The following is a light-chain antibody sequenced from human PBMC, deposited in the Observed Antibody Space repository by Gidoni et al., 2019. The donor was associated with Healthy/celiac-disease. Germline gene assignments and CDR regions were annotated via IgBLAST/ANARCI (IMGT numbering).Light chain of an antibody. CDR2: AAS. CDR1: QDISNY. CDR3: QQYDNLPLT. J-gene: IGKJ4*01. Sequence: IQMTQPPSSLSASVGDRVTITCQASQDISNYLNWYQQKPGKPPKLLIYAASNLETGVPSRFSGSGSGTDFTFTISSLQPEDIATYYCQQYDNLPLTFGGGTKVEIK. V-gene: IGKV1-33*01.